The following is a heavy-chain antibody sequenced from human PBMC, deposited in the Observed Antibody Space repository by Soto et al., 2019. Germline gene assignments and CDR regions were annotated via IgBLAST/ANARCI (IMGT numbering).Heavy chain of an antibody. CDR3: ARVPDY. V-gene: IGHV4-30-2*01. Sequence: PSETLSLTCTVSGGSFSSNSYYWGWIRQPPGKGLEWIGYMYHSGSTYYNPSLKSRVTISIDRSKNQFSLKLSSVTAADTAVYYCARVPDYWGQGILVTVSS. CDR1: GGSFSSNSYY. CDR2: MYHSGST. D-gene: IGHD2-2*01. J-gene: IGHJ4*02.